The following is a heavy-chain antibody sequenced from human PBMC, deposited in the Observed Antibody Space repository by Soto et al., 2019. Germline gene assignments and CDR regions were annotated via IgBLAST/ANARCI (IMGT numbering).Heavy chain of an antibody. CDR1: GYTFTDYG. V-gene: IGHV1-18*01. Sequence: QVKLVKSGAEVKKPGASVKVSCKASGYTFTDYGVSWVRQAPGQGLEWMGWINTYNGKTNYAPKVQARVTMTTDTSTTTAYMELRSLKSDDTAVYFCARDQYAVGGDFWGQGTLVTVSS. D-gene: IGHD1-26*01. CDR3: ARDQYAVGGDF. J-gene: IGHJ4*02. CDR2: INTYNGKT.